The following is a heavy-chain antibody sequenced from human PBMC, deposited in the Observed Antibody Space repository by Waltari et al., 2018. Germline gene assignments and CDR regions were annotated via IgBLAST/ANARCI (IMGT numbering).Heavy chain of an antibody. Sequence: QVQLVQSGAEVKKPGASVKVSCKASGYTFTSYAMHWVRQAPGQRLEGRGWINAGNCNTKKSQKFQSRVNITRDPSAGTAYMELSSLRSEDTAVYYCASEAAAGPPFDYWGQGTLVTVSS. CDR3: ASEAAAGPPFDY. CDR2: INAGNCNT. D-gene: IGHD6-13*01. CDR1: GYTFTSYA. V-gene: IGHV1-3*01. J-gene: IGHJ4*02.